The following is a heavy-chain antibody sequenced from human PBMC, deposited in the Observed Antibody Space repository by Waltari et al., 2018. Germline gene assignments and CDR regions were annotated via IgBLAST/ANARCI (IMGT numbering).Heavy chain of an antibody. D-gene: IGHD2-21*02. V-gene: IGHV3-48*01. Sequence: VQPGGSLRLSCAASGFTFSSYSMNWVRQAPGKGLEWVSYISSSSSTIYYADSVKGRFTISRDNAKNSLYLQMNSLRAEDTAVYYCARGPSVVTANTDYWGQGTLVTVSS. CDR2: ISSSSSTI. CDR1: GFTFSSYS. J-gene: IGHJ4*02. CDR3: ARGPSVVTANTDY.